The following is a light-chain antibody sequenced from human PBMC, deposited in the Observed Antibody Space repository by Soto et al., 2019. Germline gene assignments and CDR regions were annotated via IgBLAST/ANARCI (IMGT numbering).Light chain of an antibody. CDR3: QRYVSSPLT. V-gene: IGKV3-20*01. J-gene: IGKJ4*01. Sequence: DIALTQSPGTLSLSPGERATLSCRASQTIGSRSLAWYQQKPGQRPRLLIYGASSRATGIPDRFSGSGSGTDFTLTISRLQPEDFAVYYCQRYVSSPLTFGGGTKVEI. CDR1: QTIGSRS. CDR2: GAS.